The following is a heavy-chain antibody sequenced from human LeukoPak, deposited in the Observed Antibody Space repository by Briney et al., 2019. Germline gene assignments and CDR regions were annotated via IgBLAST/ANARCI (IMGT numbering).Heavy chain of an antibody. CDR2: INGDGRII. J-gene: IGHJ4*02. CDR3: VVGIGNY. Sequence: GGSLRLSCAASGFTFSTYWMHWVRHAPGEGLVWVSRINGDGRIITYADSVKGRFTISRDNVKNTVYLQMNSLRAEDTAVYYCVVGIGNYWGQGTLVTVSS. CDR1: GFTFSTYW. V-gene: IGHV3-74*03. D-gene: IGHD2-2*01.